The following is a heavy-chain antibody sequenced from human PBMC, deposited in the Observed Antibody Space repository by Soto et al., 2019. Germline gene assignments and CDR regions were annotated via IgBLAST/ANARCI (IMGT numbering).Heavy chain of an antibody. CDR2: INPNSGGT. Sequence: QVQLVQSGAEVKKPGASVKVSCKASGYTFTGYYMHWVRQAPGQGLEWMGWINPNSGGTNYAQKFQGWVTMTRDTSISTAYMELSRLRSDDTAVYYCARALKYCSGGSCYSWGWSASFDYWGQGTLVTVSS. CDR1: GYTFTGYY. V-gene: IGHV1-2*04. J-gene: IGHJ4*02. CDR3: ARALKYCSGGSCYSWGWSASFDY. D-gene: IGHD2-15*01.